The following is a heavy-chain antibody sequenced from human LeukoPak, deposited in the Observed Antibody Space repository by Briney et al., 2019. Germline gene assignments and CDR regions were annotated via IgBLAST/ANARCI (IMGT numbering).Heavy chain of an antibody. D-gene: IGHD1-26*01. CDR1: GYIFTSYY. J-gene: IGHJ5*02. CDR3: ARARGSYHNWFDP. Sequence: GASVKVSCKASGYIFTSYYMQWVRQAPGQGLEWMGIINPSGGNTSYAHKFQGRVSMTRDTSTTTVYMELSSLRSEDTAVYYCARARGSYHNWFDPWGQGTLVTVSS. V-gene: IGHV1-46*01. CDR2: INPSGGNT.